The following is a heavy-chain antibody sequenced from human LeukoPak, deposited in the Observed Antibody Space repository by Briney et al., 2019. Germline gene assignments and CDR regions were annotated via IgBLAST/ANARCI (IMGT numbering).Heavy chain of an antibody. D-gene: IGHD6-19*01. CDR1: GFTFDDYA. CDR3: AKDISPGGGGWYYFDY. V-gene: IGHV3-9*01. Sequence: PGRSLRLSCAASGFTFDDYAMHWVRQAPGKGLGWVSGISWNSGSIGYADSVKGRFTISRDNAKNSLYLQMNSLRAEDTALYYCAKDISPGGGGWYYFDYWGQGTLVTVSS. J-gene: IGHJ4*02. CDR2: ISWNSGSI.